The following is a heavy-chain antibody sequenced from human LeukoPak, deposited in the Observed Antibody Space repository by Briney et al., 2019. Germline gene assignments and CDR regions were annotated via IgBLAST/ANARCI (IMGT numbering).Heavy chain of an antibody. CDR3: AKINNNDDY. D-gene: IGHD1/OR15-1a*01. Sequence: GGSLRLSCAASGFTFTTFGIYWVRQAPGKGLEWVAAISPDGNLEYCTDSVKGRFTISRDNSKNMIYLQMSSLRGEDSALYYCAKINNNDDYWGQGTLVTVSS. J-gene: IGHJ4*02. CDR1: GFTFTTFG. CDR2: ISPDGNLE. V-gene: IGHV3-30*18.